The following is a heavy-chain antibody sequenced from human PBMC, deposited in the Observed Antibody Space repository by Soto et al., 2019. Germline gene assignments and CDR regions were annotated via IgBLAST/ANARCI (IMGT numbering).Heavy chain of an antibody. CDR1: GGTFSSYT. Sequence: QVQLVQSGAEVKKPGSSVKVSCKASGGTFSSYTISWVRQAPGQGLEWMGRIIPILGIANYAQKFQGRVTXTAXKSTSTAYMELSSLRSEDTAVYYCARTYSSGGFDPWGQGTLVTVSS. CDR2: IIPILGIA. V-gene: IGHV1-69*02. CDR3: ARTYSSGGFDP. D-gene: IGHD6-19*01. J-gene: IGHJ5*02.